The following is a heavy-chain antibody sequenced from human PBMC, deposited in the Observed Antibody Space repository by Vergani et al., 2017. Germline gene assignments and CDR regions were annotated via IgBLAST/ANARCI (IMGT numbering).Heavy chain of an antibody. Sequence: QVQLVQSGAEVKKPGASVKVSCKASGYTFTSYGISWVRQAPGQGLEWMGWISAYNGNTNYAQKLQGRVTMTTDTSTSTAYMELRSLRSDDTAVYYCARDPTPQYCSGGSCYSGWFDPWGQGTLVTVSS. CDR3: ARDPTPQYCSGGSCYSGWFDP. CDR2: ISAYNGNT. D-gene: IGHD2-15*01. V-gene: IGHV1-18*01. J-gene: IGHJ5*02. CDR1: GYTFTSYG.